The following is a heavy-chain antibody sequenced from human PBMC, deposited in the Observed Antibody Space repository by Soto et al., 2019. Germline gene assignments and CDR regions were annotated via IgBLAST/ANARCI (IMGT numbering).Heavy chain of an antibody. CDR3: ARGVTAGVDY. D-gene: IGHD1-26*01. CDR1: GYSFTSLD. V-gene: IGHV1-8*01. CDR2: MQPSSGRT. J-gene: IGHJ4*02. Sequence: GASVKVSCKXSGYSFTSLDINWVRQTTGQGLEWMGWMQPSSGRTGYAQKFQGRVTMTRDTSINTAYMELSSLTSDDTAFYCCARGVTAGVDYWGQGTLVTVSS.